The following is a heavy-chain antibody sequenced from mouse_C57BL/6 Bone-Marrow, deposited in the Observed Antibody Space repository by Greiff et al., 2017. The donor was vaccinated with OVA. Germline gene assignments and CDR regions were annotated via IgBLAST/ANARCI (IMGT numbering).Heavy chain of an antibody. V-gene: IGHV1-55*01. CDR2: IYPGSGST. Sequence: QVQLQQPGAELVKPGASVKMSCKASGYTFTSYWITWVKQRPGQGLEWIGDIYPGSGSTNYNEKFKSQATLTVDTSSSTAYMQLSSLTSEDSAVYYGARWGGLLRGSYFDYWGQGTTLTVSS. CDR1: GYTFTSYW. CDR3: ARWGGLLRGSYFDY. D-gene: IGHD2-3*01. J-gene: IGHJ2*01.